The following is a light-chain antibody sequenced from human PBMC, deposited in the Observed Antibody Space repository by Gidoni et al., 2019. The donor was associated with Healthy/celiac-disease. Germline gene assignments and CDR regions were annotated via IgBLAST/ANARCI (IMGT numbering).Light chain of an antibody. CDR2: SHN. CDR1: RSNIGSNT. CDR3: AAWDDSLNGRV. V-gene: IGLV1-44*01. Sequence: QSVLTQPPSASGPPEQRVTISCSGSRSNIGSNTVNWYQPLPGTAPKLRIYSHNQRPSGVPARFSGSQSGTSASLAISGLQSEDEADYYCAAWDDSLNGRVFGTGTKVTVL. J-gene: IGLJ1*01.